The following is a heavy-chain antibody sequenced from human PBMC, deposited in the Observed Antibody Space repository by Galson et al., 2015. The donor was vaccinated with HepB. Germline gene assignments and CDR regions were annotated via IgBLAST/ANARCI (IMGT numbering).Heavy chain of an antibody. V-gene: IGHV1-18*01. CDR1: TYTFANYV. CDR3: AREYHYDSGAYYSITPFDY. Sequence: QSGAEVKKPGASVKVSYKASTYTFANYVISWVRQAPGQGLEWMGWISAYNGNTNYAQKLQGRVIMTTDTSTSTAYMELRSLRSDDTAVYYCAREYHYDSGAYYSITPFDYWGQGTLVTVSS. J-gene: IGHJ4*02. CDR2: ISAYNGNT. D-gene: IGHD3-22*01.